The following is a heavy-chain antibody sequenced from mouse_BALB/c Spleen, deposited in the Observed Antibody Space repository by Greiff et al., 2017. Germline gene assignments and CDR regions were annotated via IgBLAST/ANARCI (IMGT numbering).Heavy chain of an antibody. J-gene: IGHJ2*01. D-gene: IGHD1-1*01. V-gene: IGHV1-39*01. Sequence: VQLQQTGPELVKPGASVKISCKASGYSFTDYIMLWVKQSHVKSLEWIGNINPYYGSTSYNLKFKGKATLTVDKSSSTAYMQLNSLTSEDSAVYYCARSPTVVGDYFDYWGQGTTLTVSS. CDR3: ARSPTVVGDYFDY. CDR2: INPYYGST. CDR1: GYSFTDYI.